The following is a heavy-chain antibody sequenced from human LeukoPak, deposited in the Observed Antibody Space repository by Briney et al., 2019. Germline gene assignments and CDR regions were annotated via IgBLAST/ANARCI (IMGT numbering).Heavy chain of an antibody. Sequence: PGGSLRLSCAASGFTFSSYWMSWVRQAPGKGLEWVANIKQDGSEKYYVDSVKGRFTISRDNAKNSLYLQMNSLRAEDTAVYYCARDRGNQRGYYYYYMDVWGIGTTVTVSS. V-gene: IGHV3-7*01. CDR3: ARDRGNQRGYYYYYMDV. J-gene: IGHJ6*03. D-gene: IGHD1-14*01. CDR1: GFTFSSYW. CDR2: IKQDGSEK.